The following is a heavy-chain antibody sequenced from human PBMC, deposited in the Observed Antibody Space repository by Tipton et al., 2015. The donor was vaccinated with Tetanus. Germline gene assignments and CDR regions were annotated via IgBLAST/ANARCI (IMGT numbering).Heavy chain of an antibody. D-gene: IGHD1-1*01. J-gene: IGHJ4*02. CDR2: ISPFTGDT. V-gene: IGHV1-18*01. CDR1: GYTFTHYG. Sequence: QSGPEVKKPGASVKVSCKASGYTFTHYGISWVRQAPGQGLEWVGWISPFTGDTEYAQNLQDRLILTTDTSTATAYVEVRSLTSDDTAVYYCARANNEFPKKGPFDSWGQGSLVIVSS. CDR3: ARANNEFPKKGPFDS.